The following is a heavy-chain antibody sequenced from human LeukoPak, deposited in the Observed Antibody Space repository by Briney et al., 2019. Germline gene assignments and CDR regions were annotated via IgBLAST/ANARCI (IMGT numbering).Heavy chain of an antibody. CDR2: ISSSGST. V-gene: IGHV4-59*08. CDR1: DDSISSYY. CDR3: ARLVGGSSWFGP. J-gene: IGHJ5*02. Sequence: SETLSLTCTVSDDSISSYYWSWIRQPPGKGLEWIGCISSSGSTNYNPSLKSRVTMSVDTSKNQFSLKVSSVTAADTAVYYCARLVGGSSWFGPWGQGTLVTVSS. D-gene: IGHD6-13*01.